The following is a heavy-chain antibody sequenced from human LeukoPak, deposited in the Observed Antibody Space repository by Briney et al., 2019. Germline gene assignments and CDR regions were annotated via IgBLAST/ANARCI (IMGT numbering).Heavy chain of an antibody. CDR2: IYDSGST. D-gene: IGHD1-26*01. Sequence: SETLSLTCTVSGGSIRSSYYYWGWIRQPPGKGLEWIGSIYDSGSTYYNPSLKSRVTISVDTSKNQFSLKLSSVTAADTAVYYCARVGATLDHDYWGQGTLVTVSS. CDR3: ARVGATLDHDY. CDR1: GGSIRSSYYY. J-gene: IGHJ4*02. V-gene: IGHV4-39*07.